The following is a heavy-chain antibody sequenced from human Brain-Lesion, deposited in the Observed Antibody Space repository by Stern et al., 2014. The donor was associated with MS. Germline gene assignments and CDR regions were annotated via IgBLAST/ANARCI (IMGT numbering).Heavy chain of an antibody. CDR1: GDSVSSNSAA. CDR2: RYYRSKWYY. Sequence: QVQLQQSGPGLMKPSQTLALNCAISGDSVSSNSAAWNWIRQSPSRGLEWLGRRYYRSKWYYHYAKSFKNPITINPNTSTNQFSLQLNSVTPEDTAVYLCAKGYNWFDSWGQGTVVTVS. CDR3: AKGYNWFDS. J-gene: IGHJ5*01. V-gene: IGHV6-1*01.